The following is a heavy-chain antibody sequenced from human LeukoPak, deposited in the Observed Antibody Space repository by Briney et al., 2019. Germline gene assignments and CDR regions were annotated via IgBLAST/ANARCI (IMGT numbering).Heavy chain of an antibody. Sequence: PGGSLRLSCAASGFTFSGYEMNWVRQAPGKGLEWVSFIRSDGSDIHYADSVKGRFTISRDNTKSSLYLHLKSLRAEDTAVYSCVGPMCQNFDYWGQGTRVTVSS. CDR1: GFTFSGYE. CDR2: IRSDGSDI. J-gene: IGHJ4*02. V-gene: IGHV3-48*03. D-gene: IGHD3-10*02. CDR3: VGPMCQNFDY.